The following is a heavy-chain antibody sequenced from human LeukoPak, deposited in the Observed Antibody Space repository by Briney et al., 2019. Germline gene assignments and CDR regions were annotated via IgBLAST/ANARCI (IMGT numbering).Heavy chain of an antibody. J-gene: IGHJ6*03. CDR3: AKDSLDSTYYYYMDV. CDR1: GFTFDDYT. Sequence: GRSLKLSCAASGFTFDDYTMHWVRQAPGKGLEWVSLISWDGGNTYYADSVKGRFTVSRDNSKNSLFLQMNSLRTEDTASYYCAKDSLDSTYYYYMDVWGKGTTVTVSS. V-gene: IGHV3-43*01. CDR2: ISWDGGNT. D-gene: IGHD3-9*01.